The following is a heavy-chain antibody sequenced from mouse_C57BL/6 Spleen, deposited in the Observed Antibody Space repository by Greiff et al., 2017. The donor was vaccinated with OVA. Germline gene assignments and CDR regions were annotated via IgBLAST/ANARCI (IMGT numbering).Heavy chain of an antibody. CDR3: ARTYYGSSHWYFDV. Sequence: QVQLKQPGAELVRPGTSVKLSCKASGYTFTSYWMHWVKQRPGQGLEWIGVIDPSDSYTNYNQKFKGKATLTVDTSSSTAYMQLSSLTSEDSAVYYCARTYYGSSHWYFDVWGTGTTVTVSS. D-gene: IGHD1-1*01. V-gene: IGHV1-59*01. CDR1: GYTFTSYW. CDR2: IDPSDSYT. J-gene: IGHJ1*03.